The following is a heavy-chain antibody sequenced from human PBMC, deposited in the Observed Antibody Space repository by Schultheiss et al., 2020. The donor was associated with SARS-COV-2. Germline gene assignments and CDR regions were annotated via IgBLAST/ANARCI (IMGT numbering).Heavy chain of an antibody. CDR1: GGSISSYY. D-gene: IGHD3-3*01. CDR2: IYHSGST. Sequence: SQTLSLTCTVSGGSISSYYWSWIRQPPGKGLEWIGTIYHSGSTYYNPSLKSRVTMSLDTSNNQFSLKLSSVTAADTAVYYCARDGVAALGNDAFDIWGQGTMVTVSS. V-gene: IGHV4-59*04. J-gene: IGHJ3*02. CDR3: ARDGVAALGNDAFDI.